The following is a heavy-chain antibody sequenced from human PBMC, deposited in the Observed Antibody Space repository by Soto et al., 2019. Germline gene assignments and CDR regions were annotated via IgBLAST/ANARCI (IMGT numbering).Heavy chain of an antibody. D-gene: IGHD6-13*01. J-gene: IGHJ6*02. CDR3: PPLPRAAAGKPYPDYYYYGMDV. CDR2: ISGRTDET. Sequence: GGSLRLSCAASGFTFSNYAMTWVRQAPGKGLEWVSTISGRTDETFYADSVKGRFTISRDNSKNTLYLQMNSLRAEDTAVYYCPPLPRAAAGKPYPDYYYYGMDVWGQGTTVTVSS. CDR1: GFTFSNYA. V-gene: IGHV3-23*01.